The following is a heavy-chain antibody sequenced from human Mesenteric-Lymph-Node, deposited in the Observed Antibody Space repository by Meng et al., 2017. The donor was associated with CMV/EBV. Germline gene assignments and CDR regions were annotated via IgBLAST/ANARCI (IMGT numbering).Heavy chain of an antibody. CDR2: ISSSSSYI. Sequence: GESLKISCAASGFTFNSYSMNWVRQAPGKGLEWVSSISSSSSYIYYADSVKGRFTISRDNAKNSLYLQMNSLRAEDTAVYYCARGGYCNSTSCYFGYFHHWGQGTLVTVSS. CDR3: ARGGYCNSTSCYFGYFHH. CDR1: GFTFNSYS. V-gene: IGHV3-21*04. D-gene: IGHD2-2*01. J-gene: IGHJ1*01.